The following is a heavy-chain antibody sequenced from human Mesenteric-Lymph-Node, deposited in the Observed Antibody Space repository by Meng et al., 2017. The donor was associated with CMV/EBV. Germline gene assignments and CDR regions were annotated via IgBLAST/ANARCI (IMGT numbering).Heavy chain of an antibody. D-gene: IGHD2-21*02. CDR2: ISSSGSTI. CDR1: RFIFSNYE. V-gene: IGHV3-48*03. CDR3: MTDGVFNYISGDSHYGLDV. Sequence: GESLKISCAASRFIFSNYEMNWVRQAPGKGLEWVSYISSSGSTIYYADSVKGRFTISRDNSENKVFLEMNSLRPEDTAVYYCMTDGVFNYISGDSHYGLDVWGQGTTVTVSS. J-gene: IGHJ6*02.